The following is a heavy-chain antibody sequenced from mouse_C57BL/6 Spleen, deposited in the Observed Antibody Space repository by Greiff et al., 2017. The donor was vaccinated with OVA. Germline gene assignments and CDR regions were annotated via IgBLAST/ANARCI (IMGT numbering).Heavy chain of an antibody. J-gene: IGHJ2*01. CDR3: ARGRAPYYFDY. CDR1: GYTFTDYY. V-gene: IGHV1-26*01. CDR2: INPNNGGT. D-gene: IGHD3-3*01. Sequence: EVQLQQSGPELVKPGASVKISCKASGYTFTDYYMNWVKQSHGKSLEWIGDINPNNGGTSYNQKFKGKATLTVDKSSSTAYMELRSLTSEDSAVYYCARGRAPYYFDYWGQGTTRTVSS.